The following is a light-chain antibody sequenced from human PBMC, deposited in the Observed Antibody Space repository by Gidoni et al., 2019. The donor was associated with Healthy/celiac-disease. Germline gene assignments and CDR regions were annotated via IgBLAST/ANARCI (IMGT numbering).Light chain of an antibody. CDR3: QQYDNLPLL. V-gene: IGKV1-33*01. J-gene: IGKJ1*01. CDR2: DAS. Sequence: DIQMTQSPSSLSASVGDRVTITCQASQDISNYLNWYQQKPGKAPKLRIYDASNLETGVPSRFSGSGSGTDFTFTISSLQPEDIATYYCQQYDNLPLLFXXXTKVEIK. CDR1: QDISNY.